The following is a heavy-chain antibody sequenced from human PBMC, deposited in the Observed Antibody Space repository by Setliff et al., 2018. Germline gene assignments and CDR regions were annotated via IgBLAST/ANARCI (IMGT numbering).Heavy chain of an antibody. V-gene: IGHV4-4*08. CDR1: GGSMTDFF. Sequence: LSLTCSVAGGSMTDFFWHWFRRPPGKGLEWIGYIYTKGGTNYGPSLKSRVTMSVDRSRNQFSLTLSSVSAADMAVYYCARGLNTESWTPLYWSPGTLVTVSS. J-gene: IGHJ4*02. CDR2: IYTKGGT. CDR3: ARGLNTESWTPLY. D-gene: IGHD2-15*01.